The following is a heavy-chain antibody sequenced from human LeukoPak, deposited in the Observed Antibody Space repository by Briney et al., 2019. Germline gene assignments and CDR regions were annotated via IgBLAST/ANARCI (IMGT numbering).Heavy chain of an antibody. J-gene: IGHJ4*02. CDR1: GFTFSSYA. CDR2: ISGSGGST. Sequence: GGSLRLSCAASGFTFSSYAMSWVRQAPGKGLEWVSAISGSGGSTYYADSVKGRFTISRDNSKNTLYLQMNSLRADDTALYYCAKQEIAVVVTANFDYWGQGTLVTVSS. D-gene: IGHD2-15*01. CDR3: AKQEIAVVVTANFDY. V-gene: IGHV3-23*01.